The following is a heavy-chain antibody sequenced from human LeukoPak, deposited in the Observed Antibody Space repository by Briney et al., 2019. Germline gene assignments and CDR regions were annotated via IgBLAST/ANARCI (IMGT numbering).Heavy chain of an antibody. J-gene: IGHJ4*02. CDR2: INPSGGST. V-gene: IGHV1-46*01. D-gene: IGHD2-21*02. CDR3: ARGGGRGLAYCGGDCYLFYY. CDR1: GYTFTSYY. Sequence: ASVKVSCKASGYTFTSYYMHWVRQAPGQGLEWMGIINPSGGSTSYAQKFQSRVTMTRDTSTSTVYMELSSLRSEDTAVYYCARGGGRGLAYCGGDCYLFYYWGQGTLVTVSS.